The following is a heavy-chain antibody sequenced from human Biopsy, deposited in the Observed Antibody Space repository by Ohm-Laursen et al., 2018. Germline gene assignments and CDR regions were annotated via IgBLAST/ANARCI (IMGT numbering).Heavy chain of an antibody. J-gene: IGHJ3*02. CDR1: GYTFRSYG. V-gene: IGHV1-18*01. CDR3: TRHSPPGLEVSWNDVFDI. CDR2: ISGQRNKT. D-gene: IGHD5/OR15-5a*01. Sequence: SVKVSCKASGYTFRSYGISWVRQAPGQGLEWLGWISGQRNKTRYGQKVQGRVMMTKDTSTTTAHLELRSLRSDDTAVYYCTRHSPPGLEVSWNDVFDIWGQGTVVTVS.